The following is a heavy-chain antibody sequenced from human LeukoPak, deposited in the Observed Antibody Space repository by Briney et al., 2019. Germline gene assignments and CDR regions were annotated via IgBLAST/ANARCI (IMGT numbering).Heavy chain of an antibody. Sequence: GGSLRLSCAASGFTFSSYAMSWVRQAPGKGLEWVSAISGRGGSTYYADSVKGRFTISRDNSKNTLYLQMNSLRAEDTAVYYCAKRRRDSGSSQTEGDYFDYWGQGTLVTVSS. CDR3: AKRRRDSGSSQTEGDYFDY. D-gene: IGHD1-26*01. V-gene: IGHV3-23*01. J-gene: IGHJ4*02. CDR1: GFTFSSYA. CDR2: ISGRGGST.